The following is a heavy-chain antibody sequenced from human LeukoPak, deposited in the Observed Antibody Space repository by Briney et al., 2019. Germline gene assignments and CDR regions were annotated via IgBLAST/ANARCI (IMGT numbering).Heavy chain of an antibody. CDR2: IKQDGSEK. Sequence: GGSLRLSCAASGFTFSSYWMSWVRQAPGKGLEWVANIKQDGSEKYYVDSVKGRFTISRDNAKNSLYLQMNSLRAEDTAVYYCARDYGDYEVHAFDIWGQGTMVTVSS. CDR1: GFTFSSYW. D-gene: IGHD4-17*01. J-gene: IGHJ3*02. V-gene: IGHV3-7*01. CDR3: ARDYGDYEVHAFDI.